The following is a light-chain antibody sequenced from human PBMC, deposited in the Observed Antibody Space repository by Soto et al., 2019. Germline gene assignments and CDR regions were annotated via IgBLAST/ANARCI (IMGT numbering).Light chain of an antibody. J-gene: IGKJ4*02. CDR2: GAS. V-gene: IGKV3-15*01. CDR3: QPYDSSPRT. CDR1: QNIHTN. Sequence: EIVMTQSPATLGVSPGERGTLSCSAGQNIHTNLAWYQQKPGQPPRLLFYGASTGATGLTARFSGSGSGTEFTLTINRLEPEDFAVYYCQPYDSSPRTVGPATKVEIK.